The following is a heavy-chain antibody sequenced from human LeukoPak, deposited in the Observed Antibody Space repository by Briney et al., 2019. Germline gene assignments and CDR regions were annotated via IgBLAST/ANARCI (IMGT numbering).Heavy chain of an antibody. J-gene: IGHJ6*03. CDR1: GGSISSYY. V-gene: IGHV4-4*07. CDR2: IYTSGST. D-gene: IGHD3-10*01. CDR3: ARDREVRGANHYYYYYYMDV. Sequence: SETLSLTCTVSGGSISSYYWSWIRQPAGKGLEWIGRIYTSGSTNYNPSLKSRVTMSVDTSKNQFSLKLSSVAAADTAVYYCARDREVRGANHYYYYYYMDVWGKGTTVTVSS.